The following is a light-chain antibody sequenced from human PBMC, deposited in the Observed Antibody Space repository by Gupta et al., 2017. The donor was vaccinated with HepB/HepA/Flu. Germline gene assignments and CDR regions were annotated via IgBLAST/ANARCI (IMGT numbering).Light chain of an antibody. J-gene: IGKJ1*01. V-gene: IGKV3-15*01. CDR1: QSVSNN. Sequence: EIVMTQSPATLSVSPGERATLSCRASQSVSNNLAWYQQKPGQAPRLLIYRASTRATGIPARFSGSGSGTQFTLTISSLQSEDIAVYYCQQDDNWLWTFGQGTKVEIK. CDR3: QQDDNWLWT. CDR2: RAS.